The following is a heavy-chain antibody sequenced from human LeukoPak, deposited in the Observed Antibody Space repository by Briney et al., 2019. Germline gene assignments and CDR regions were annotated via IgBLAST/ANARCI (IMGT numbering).Heavy chain of an antibody. Sequence: ASVKVSCKASGYTFTSYAMHWVRQAPGQGLEWMGWINTADGTTKYSQKFEGRVTITRDSSATTAYMELSSLRAEDTSVYYCARNMDDSGTPGYWGQGTLVTVSS. D-gene: IGHD3-10*01. J-gene: IGHJ4*02. CDR2: INTADGTT. V-gene: IGHV1-3*04. CDR1: GYTFTSYA. CDR3: ARNMDDSGTPGY.